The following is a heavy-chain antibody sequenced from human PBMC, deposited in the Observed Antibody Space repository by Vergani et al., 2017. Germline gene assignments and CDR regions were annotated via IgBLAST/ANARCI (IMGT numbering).Heavy chain of an antibody. CDR2: IKSDGSKT. Sequence: EVQLVESGGGLIHPGGSLRLSCEGSGFSFSGYWMHWVRQSPEKGLVWVSRIKSDGSKTNYADSVKGRFTIFRDNAKNTLYLEMNSLRGDDTAIYYCVRARCSGPCFMSNWFDSWGQGTLVTVSS. CDR1: GFSFSGYW. J-gene: IGHJ5*01. CDR3: VRARCSGPCFMSNWFDS. D-gene: IGHD5-12*01. V-gene: IGHV3-74*01.